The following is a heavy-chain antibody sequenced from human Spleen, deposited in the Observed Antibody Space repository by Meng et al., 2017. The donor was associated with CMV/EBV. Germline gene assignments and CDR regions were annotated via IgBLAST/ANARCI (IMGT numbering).Heavy chain of an antibody. CDR2: ICSDGTI. CDR3: ARGSKHYDTSGYYDY. J-gene: IGHJ4*02. CDR1: GFTFSSYG. D-gene: IGHD3-22*01. V-gene: IGHV3-NL1*01. Sequence: GGSLRLSCAASGFTFSSYGMHWVRQAPGKGLEWVSVICSDGTIYYTDSVKGRFTISRDKSKNILYLQMDSLRAEDTAAYYCARGSKHYDTSGYYDYWGRGALVTVSS.